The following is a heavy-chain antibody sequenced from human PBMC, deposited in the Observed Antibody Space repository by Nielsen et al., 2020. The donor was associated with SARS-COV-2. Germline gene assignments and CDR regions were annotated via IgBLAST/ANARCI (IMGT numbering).Heavy chain of an antibody. V-gene: IGHV3-30*18. CDR1: GFTFNNYG. Sequence: GEPLKISCAASGFTFNNYGLGWVRQAPGKGLEWVSIISCAGSKKYYGDSLTGRFTVSRDTSKNTEYLQMSSLSVEDTAVYHCAKRRAVFMLTFGGEGAMDVWGQGTTVSVSS. D-gene: IGHD3-16*01. J-gene: IGHJ6*02. CDR3: AKRRAVFMLTFGGEGAMDV. CDR2: ISCAGSKK.